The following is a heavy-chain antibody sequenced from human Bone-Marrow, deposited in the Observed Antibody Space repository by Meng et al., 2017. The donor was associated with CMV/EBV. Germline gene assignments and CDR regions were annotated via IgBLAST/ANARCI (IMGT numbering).Heavy chain of an antibody. CDR1: GFTFSSYG. V-gene: IGHV3-30*02. J-gene: IGHJ4*02. CDR3: ATGAGLRGYVGN. CDR2: IRYDGSNK. D-gene: IGHD5-12*01. Sequence: GESLKISCAASGFTFSSYGMHWVRQAPGKGLEWVAFIRYDGSNKYYADSVKGRFTISRDNSKNTLYLQMNSLRAEDTAVYYWATGAGLRGYVGNWGQGTLVTVSS.